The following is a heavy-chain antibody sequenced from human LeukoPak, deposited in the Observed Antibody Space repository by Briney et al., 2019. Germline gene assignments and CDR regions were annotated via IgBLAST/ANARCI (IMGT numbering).Heavy chain of an antibody. Sequence: GSLRLSCEASGFNFHNFAMHRVRQAPGKGLEWVAVISNDERNKYYTDSVKGRFTISRDNSKNTVYLQMNSLRPEDTAMYYCARPSPPGDGYNPCDYWGPGALVIVSS. J-gene: IGHJ4*02. CDR3: ARPSPPGDGYNPCDY. D-gene: IGHD5-24*01. CDR2: ISNDERNK. CDR1: GFNFHNFA. V-gene: IGHV3-30*04.